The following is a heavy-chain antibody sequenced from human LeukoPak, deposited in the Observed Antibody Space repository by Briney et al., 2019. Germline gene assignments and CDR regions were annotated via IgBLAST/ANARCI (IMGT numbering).Heavy chain of an antibody. D-gene: IGHD2-15*01. V-gene: IGHV5-51*01. CDR1: GYSFTNYW. J-gene: IGHJ5*02. CDR2: MYPGDSDI. Sequence: GESLKISCKGSGYSFTNYWIGWVRQMPGKGLEWMGIMYPGDSDIRHSPSFQGQVTISADKSISTAYLQWNSLKASDTAMYYCARHRAGYCSGGSCFGGWFDPWGQGTLVTVSS. CDR3: ARHRAGYCSGGSCFGGWFDP.